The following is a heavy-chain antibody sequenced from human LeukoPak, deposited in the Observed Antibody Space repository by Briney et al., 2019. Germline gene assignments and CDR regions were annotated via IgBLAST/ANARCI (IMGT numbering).Heavy chain of an antibody. D-gene: IGHD2-15*01. J-gene: IGHJ4*02. CDR2: IYHSGST. V-gene: IGHV4-4*02. CDR1: GGSISSSNW. Sequence: SETLSLTCAVSGGSISSSNWWSWVRQPPGKGLEWIGEIYHSGSTYYNPSLKSRVTISVDTSKNQFSLKLSSVTAADTAVYYCARSSVVAATDYWGQGTLVTVSS. CDR3: ARSSVVAATDY.